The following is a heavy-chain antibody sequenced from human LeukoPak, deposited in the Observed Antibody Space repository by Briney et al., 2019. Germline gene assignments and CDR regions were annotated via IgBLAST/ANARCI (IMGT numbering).Heavy chain of an antibody. CDR1: GFTFRNYA. Sequence: GGSLRLSCAASGFTFRNYAMNWVRQAPGKGLEWVSGFSGSAKNIDYADSVKGRLTISRDNAKNSLYLQMNSLRAEDTAVYYCARDTYDILTGYYKWAFDIWGQGTMVTVSS. J-gene: IGHJ3*02. CDR2: FSGSAKNI. CDR3: ARDTYDILTGYYKWAFDI. V-gene: IGHV3-21*06. D-gene: IGHD3-9*01.